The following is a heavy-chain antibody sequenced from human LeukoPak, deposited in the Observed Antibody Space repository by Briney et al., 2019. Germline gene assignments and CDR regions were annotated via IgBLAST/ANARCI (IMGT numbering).Heavy chain of an antibody. CDR3: AREKWFGELPPSNWFAT. D-gene: IGHD3-10*01. J-gene: IGHJ5*02. CDR2: IIPIFGTA. Sequence: SVKVSCKASGATFSSYAISWVRHAPGQGLEWRGRIIPIFGTANYAHKFPGRVTITTDESTSTAYMGLSSLRSEDTAVYYCAREKWFGELPPSNWFATWGEGSLVTVSS. V-gene: IGHV1-69*05. CDR1: GATFSSYA.